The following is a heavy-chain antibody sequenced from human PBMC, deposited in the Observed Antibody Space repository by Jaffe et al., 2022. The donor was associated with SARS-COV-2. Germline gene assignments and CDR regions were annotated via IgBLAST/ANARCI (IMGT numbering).Heavy chain of an antibody. CDR2: TSAGGGST. V-gene: IGHV3-23*01. CDR3: ASLRGGSGWYRGYFDY. J-gene: IGHJ4*02. CDR1: GFSFSNYA. D-gene: IGHD6-19*01. Sequence: EVQLLESGGDLVQPGGSLRLSCAASGFSFSNYAMSWVRRAPGEGLECVSVTSAGGGSTYYADSVKGRFTISRDNSRNTLYLQLNSLRADDTAVYYCASLRGGSGWYRGYFDYWGQGTLVTVSS.